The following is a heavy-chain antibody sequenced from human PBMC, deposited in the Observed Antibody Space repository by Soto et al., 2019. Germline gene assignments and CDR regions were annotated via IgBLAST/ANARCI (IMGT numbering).Heavy chain of an antibody. CDR3: ARDLRDEAVGYYGMDV. CDR1: DGSVSSGSYY. D-gene: IGHD3-10*01. Sequence: SETLSLTCTVSDGSVSSGSYYWSWIRQPPGKGLEWIGYIYYSGSTNYNPSLKSRVTISVDTSKNQFSLKLSSETAADTAVYYCARDLRDEAVGYYGMDVWGQGTTVTVSS. CDR2: IYYSGST. J-gene: IGHJ6*02. V-gene: IGHV4-61*01.